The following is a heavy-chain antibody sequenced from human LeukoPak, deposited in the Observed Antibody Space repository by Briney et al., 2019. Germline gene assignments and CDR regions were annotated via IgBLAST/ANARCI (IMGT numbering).Heavy chain of an antibody. J-gene: IGHJ4*02. CDR2: ISSDGSST. CDR3: ARDLSTVTTL. D-gene: IGHD4-17*01. Sequence: PGGSLRLSCAASGFTFSTYWMHWVRQAPGKGLVWLSRISSDGSSTNYADSVKGRFTISRDNSKNTLYLQMNSLRAEDTAVYYCARDLSTVTTLWGQGTLVTVSS. CDR1: GFTFSTYW. V-gene: IGHV3-74*01.